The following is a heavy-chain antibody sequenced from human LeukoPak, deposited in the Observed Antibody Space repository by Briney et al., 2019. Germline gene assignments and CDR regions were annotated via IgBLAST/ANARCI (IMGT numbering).Heavy chain of an antibody. J-gene: IGHJ6*02. D-gene: IGHD5-18*01. CDR3: ARVGGYSYGLLYYYGMDV. CDR1: GDSVSSNSAA. Sequence: SQTLSLTCAISGDSVSSNSAAWNWIRQSPSRGLEWLGRTYYRSKWFNDYAVSVKGRITINPDTSKNQFSLQLNSVTPEDTAVYYCARVGGYSYGLLYYYGMDVWGQGNPGHRLL. V-gene: IGHV6-1*01. CDR2: TYYRSKWFN.